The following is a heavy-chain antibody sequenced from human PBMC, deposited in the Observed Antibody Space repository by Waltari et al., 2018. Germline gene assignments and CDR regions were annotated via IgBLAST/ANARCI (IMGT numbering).Heavy chain of an antibody. V-gene: IGHV3-7*01. CDR2: IKEDGSEK. CDR1: GFPFSSNW. D-gene: IGHD1-26*01. J-gene: IGHJ1*01. Sequence: EVQLMESGGGLVQPGGSLRLSCAAPGFPFSSNWMHWVRRAPGKGLEWVANIKEDGSEKYYVDSVKGRFTISRDNAKNSLYLQMNSLRVEDAAVYYCARLIGGTLTEYYQWGQGTLVTVPS. CDR3: ARLIGGTLTEYYQ.